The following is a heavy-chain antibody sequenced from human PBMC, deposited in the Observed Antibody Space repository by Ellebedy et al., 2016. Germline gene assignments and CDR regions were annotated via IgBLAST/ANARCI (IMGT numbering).Heavy chain of an antibody. CDR1: GFSVSIHH. CDR2: IYSSGGT. V-gene: IGHV3-66*01. D-gene: IGHD2-21*02. J-gene: IGHJ4*02. CDR3: ARAPRYCGGDCYHFDF. Sequence: GGSLTLSXAASGFSVSIHHMTWVRQAPGKGLEWVSTIYSSGGTSHADAVKGRFTISRDNGKNTIFVQMNSLRVEDTAVYYCARAPRYCGGDCYHFDFWGQGILVTVSS.